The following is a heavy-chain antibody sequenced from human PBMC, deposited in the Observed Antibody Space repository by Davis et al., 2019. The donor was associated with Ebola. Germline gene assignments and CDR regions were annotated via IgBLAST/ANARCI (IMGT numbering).Heavy chain of an antibody. V-gene: IGHV1-18*01. CDR1: GYIFTSYG. CDR3: ARGSENYCIGTTCYLSEADF. CDR2: IGIYNLKT. D-gene: IGHD2-15*01. Sequence: ASVKVSCKASGYIFTSYGINWIRQAPGQGLEWMGWIGIYNLKTHYAQKFQGRVSLTTDTTSTAYMELRSLRSYDTAVYYCARGSENYCIGTTCYLSEADFWGQGTQVTVSS. J-gene: IGHJ4*02.